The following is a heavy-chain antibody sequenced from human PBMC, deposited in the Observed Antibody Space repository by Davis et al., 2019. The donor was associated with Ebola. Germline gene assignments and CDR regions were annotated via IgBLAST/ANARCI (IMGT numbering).Heavy chain of an antibody. D-gene: IGHD4-17*01. J-gene: IGHJ3*01. CDR1: GYTFTSYY. CDR3: ARDTLSTVTHDAFDL. CDR2: INAGNGNT. Sequence: AASVKVSCKASGYTFTSYYMHWVRQAPGQRLEWMGWINAGNGNTKYSQKFQGRVTITRDTSASTAYMELSSLRSDDTAVYYCARDTLSTVTHDAFDLWGQGTMVTV. V-gene: IGHV1-3*01.